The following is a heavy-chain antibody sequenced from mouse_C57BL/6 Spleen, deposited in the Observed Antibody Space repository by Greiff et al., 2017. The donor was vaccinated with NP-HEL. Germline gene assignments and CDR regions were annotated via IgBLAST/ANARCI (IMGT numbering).Heavy chain of an antibody. Sequence: EVQLQESGPELVKPGASVKISCKASGYSFTGYYMNWVKQSPEKSLEWIGEFNPSTGGTTYNQKFKAKATLTVDKSSSTAYMQLKSLTSEDSAVYYCARWGTTVAPMDYWGQGTSVTVSS. CDR3: ARWGTTVAPMDY. V-gene: IGHV1-42*01. D-gene: IGHD1-1*01. J-gene: IGHJ4*01. CDR2: FNPSTGGT. CDR1: GYSFTGYY.